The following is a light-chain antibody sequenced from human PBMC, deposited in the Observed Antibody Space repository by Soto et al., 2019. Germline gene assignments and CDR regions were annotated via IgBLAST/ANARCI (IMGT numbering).Light chain of an antibody. J-gene: IGLJ1*01. Sequence: QSVLTQPPSASGTHGQRVTISCSGSSSNIGSNYVYWYQQLPGTAPKFLIYRNNQRPSALPARFSGSTSGTSASLAIRVLRSDYEADYYCAAWDDSVSAYVFGTGTKGTVL. CDR2: RNN. CDR3: AAWDDSVSAYV. CDR1: SSNIGSNY. V-gene: IGLV1-47*01.